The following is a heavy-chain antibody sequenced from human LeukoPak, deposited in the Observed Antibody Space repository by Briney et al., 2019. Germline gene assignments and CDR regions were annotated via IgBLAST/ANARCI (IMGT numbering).Heavy chain of an antibody. J-gene: IGHJ6*02. Sequence: SETLSLTCGVSGGSISSTNWWSWVRQPPGQGLEWIGEVSLTGETNYNPSLNGRVTMSLDGSRNQLSLKLSSVTAADTAVYYCARVLTNYYSYGMDVWGQGTTVTVSS. CDR2: VSLTGET. CDR3: ARVLTNYYSYGMDV. V-gene: IGHV4-4*02. CDR1: GGSISSTNW.